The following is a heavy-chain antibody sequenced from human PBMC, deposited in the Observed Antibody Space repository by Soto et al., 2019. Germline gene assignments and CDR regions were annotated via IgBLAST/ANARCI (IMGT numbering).Heavy chain of an antibody. CDR3: ARESARDYYFDY. V-gene: IGHV1-3*01. CDR1: GYTFTSYA. Sequence: ASVKVSCKASGYTFTSYAMHWVRQAPGQRLEWMGWINAGNGNTKYSQKFQGRVTITRDTSASTAYMELSSLRSEDTAVYYCARESARDYYFDYWGKGTLVTVSS. J-gene: IGHJ4*02. CDR2: INAGNGNT.